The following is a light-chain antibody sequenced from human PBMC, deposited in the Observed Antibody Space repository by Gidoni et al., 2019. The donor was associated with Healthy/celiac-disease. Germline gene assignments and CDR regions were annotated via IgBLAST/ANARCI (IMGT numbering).Light chain of an antibody. CDR3: QQYNNWPLT. CDR1: QSVSSN. Sequence: EIVMTQSPATLSVSPGERATLSCRASQSVSSNLAWYQQKPGQAPGLLIYGASTRATGIPARFSGSGSGTEFTLTISSLQSEDFADYYCQQYNNWPLTFGGGTKVEIK. V-gene: IGKV3-15*01. J-gene: IGKJ4*01. CDR2: GAS.